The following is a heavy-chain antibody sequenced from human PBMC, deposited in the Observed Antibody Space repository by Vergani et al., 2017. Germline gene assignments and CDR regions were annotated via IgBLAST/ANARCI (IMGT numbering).Heavy chain of an antibody. V-gene: IGHV3-23*01. D-gene: IGHD3-10*01. CDR1: GFTFDTYT. CDR2: ISSSGGYI. Sequence: EVQLLESGGGLVQPGGSRRLSCAGAGFTFDTYTMAYVRQPPGKGLEWVATISSSGGYIFYDDSVKGRFTISRDNTKNTLFLQMNSLKVEDTAVYYCTTAWGLYYLHGEYFQYWGRGTLVSVSS. CDR3: TTAWGLYYLHGEYFQY. J-gene: IGHJ1*01.